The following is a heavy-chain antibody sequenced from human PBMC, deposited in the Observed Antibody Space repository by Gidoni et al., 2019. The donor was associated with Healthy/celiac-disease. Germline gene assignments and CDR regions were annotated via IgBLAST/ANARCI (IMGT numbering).Heavy chain of an antibody. V-gene: IGHV3-21*01. CDR1: GFTVSSYS. CDR2: ISSSSSYI. J-gene: IGHJ6*02. Sequence: EVQLVESGGGLVKPGGSLRLSCAASGFTVSSYSMNWVRQAPGKGLEWVSSISSSSSYIYYAASAKGRFTISRDNAKNSLYLQMNSLRAEDTAVYYCARDHSPILDCSGGSCSHNYYYYGMDVWGQGTTVTVSS. CDR3: ARDHSPILDCSGGSCSHNYYYYGMDV. D-gene: IGHD2-15*01.